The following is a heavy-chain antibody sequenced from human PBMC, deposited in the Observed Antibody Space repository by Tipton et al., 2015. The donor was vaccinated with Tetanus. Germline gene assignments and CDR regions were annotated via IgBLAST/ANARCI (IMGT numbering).Heavy chain of an antibody. CDR2: IYYSGST. CDR3: ARGTGTTWFDP. CDR1: GGSISSYY. V-gene: IGHV4-59*01. D-gene: IGHD1-7*01. Sequence: TLSLTCTVSGGSISSYYWSWIRQPPGKGLEWIGYIYYSGSTNYNPSLKSRVTISVDTSKNQFSLKLSSVTAADTAVYYCARGTGTTWFDPWGQGTLVTVSS. J-gene: IGHJ5*02.